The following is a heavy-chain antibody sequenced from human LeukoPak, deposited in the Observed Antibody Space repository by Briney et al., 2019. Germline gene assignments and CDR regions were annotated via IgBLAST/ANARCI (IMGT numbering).Heavy chain of an antibody. J-gene: IGHJ6*02. D-gene: IGHD3-22*01. CDR2: INHSGST. CDR3: ASLMDSSGYYYYYYGMDV. Sequence: PSETLSLTCAVYGGSFSGYYWSWIRQPPGKGLEWIGGINHSGSTNYNPSLKSRVTISVDTSKNQFSLKLSSVTAADTAVYYCASLMDSSGYYYYYYGMDVWGQGTTVTVSS. CDR1: GGSFSGYY. V-gene: IGHV4-34*01.